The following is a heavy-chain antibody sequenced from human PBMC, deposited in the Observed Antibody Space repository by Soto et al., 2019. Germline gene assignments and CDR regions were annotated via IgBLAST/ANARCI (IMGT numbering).Heavy chain of an antibody. J-gene: IGHJ6*02. D-gene: IGHD5-12*01. CDR1: GFTFGDYA. CDR2: IRSKAYGGTT. Sequence: GGSLRLSCTASGFTFGDYAMSWVRQAPGKGLEWVGFIRSKAYGGTTEYAASVKGRFTISRDDSKSIAYLQMNSLKTEDTAVYYCTRTWYSGYVYYYYGMDVWGQGTTVTVSS. V-gene: IGHV3-49*04. CDR3: TRTWYSGYVYYYYGMDV.